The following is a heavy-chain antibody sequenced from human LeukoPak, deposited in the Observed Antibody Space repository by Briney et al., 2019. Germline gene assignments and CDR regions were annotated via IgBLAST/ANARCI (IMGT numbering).Heavy chain of an antibody. D-gene: IGHD6-19*01. CDR1: GYTFTGYY. CDR3: ATQATSGWHFS. Sequence: ASVKVTCKASGYTFTGYYMHWVRQAPGQGLEWMGWINPSSGGTNYAQKFQGRVTMTRDTSLSTVYMELSRLRSDDTAVYYCATQATSGWHFSWGQGTLVTVSS. V-gene: IGHV1-2*02. J-gene: IGHJ5*02. CDR2: INPSSGGT.